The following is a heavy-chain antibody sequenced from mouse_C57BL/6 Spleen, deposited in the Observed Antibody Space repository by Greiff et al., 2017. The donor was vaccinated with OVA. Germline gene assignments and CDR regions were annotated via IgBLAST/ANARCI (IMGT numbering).Heavy chain of an antibody. CDR3: ATDYDSYYFDY. CDR2: LYPGSGST. D-gene: IGHD2-4*01. CDR1: GYTFTSYW. V-gene: IGHV1-55*01. J-gene: IGHJ2*01. Sequence: QVQLQQPGAELMQPGASVKMSCKASGYTFTSYWLTWVKQRPGQGLEWIGDLYPGSGSTNYHEKFKSKATLTVDTSSSTAYMQLSSLTSEDSAVYYCATDYDSYYFDYWGQGTTLTVSS.